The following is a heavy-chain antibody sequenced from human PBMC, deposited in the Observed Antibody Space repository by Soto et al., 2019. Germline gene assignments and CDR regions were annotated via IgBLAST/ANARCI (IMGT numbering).Heavy chain of an antibody. CDR2: IYVTGAV. J-gene: IGHJ5*02. D-gene: IGHD2-21*01. Sequence: SETLSLTCSFSCAALNSGNYYWSWIRQVPGKGLEWIGHIYVTGAVDYNPSLRDRITISQDTSERQFSLNLRLVTAADTAVYYCARLRIATNNYKWFDPWGQGTLVTV. V-gene: IGHV4-31*03. CDR3: ARLRIATNNYKWFDP. CDR1: CAALNSGNYY.